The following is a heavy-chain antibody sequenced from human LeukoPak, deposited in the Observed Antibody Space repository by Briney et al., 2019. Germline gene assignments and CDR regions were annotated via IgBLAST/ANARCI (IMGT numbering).Heavy chain of an antibody. CDR3: AKGVYRDSLGVVDY. D-gene: IGHD4-17*01. V-gene: IGHV3-23*01. CDR2: ISGNGGNT. Sequence: GGSLRLSCAVSGFIFSTYAMSWVRQAPGKGLEWVSTISGNGGNTYYADSVKGRFTISRDNSKSTLYLQMSSLRAEDTAVYYCAKGVYRDSLGVVDYWGQGTLVTVSS. CDR1: GFIFSTYA. J-gene: IGHJ4*02.